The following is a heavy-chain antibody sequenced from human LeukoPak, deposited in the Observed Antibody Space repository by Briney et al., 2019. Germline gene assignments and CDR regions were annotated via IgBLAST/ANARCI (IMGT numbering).Heavy chain of an antibody. D-gene: IGHD3-10*01. CDR1: GGTFSSYA. V-gene: IGHV1-2*02. CDR2: INPNSGGT. J-gene: IGHJ4*02. Sequence: ASVKVSCKASGGTFSSYAISWVRQAPGQGLEWMGGINPNSGGTNYAQKFQGRVTMTRDTSISTAYMELSRLRSDDTAVYYCARVIGFGELSLGYWGQGTLVTVSS. CDR3: ARVIGFGELSLGY.